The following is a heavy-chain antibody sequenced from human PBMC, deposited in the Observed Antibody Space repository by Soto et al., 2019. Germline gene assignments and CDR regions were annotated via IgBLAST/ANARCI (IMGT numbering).Heavy chain of an antibody. D-gene: IGHD1-7*01. Sequence: GGSLRLSCAASGFTFSSYWMSWVRQAPGKGLEWVANIKQDGSEKYYVDSVKGRFTISRDNAKNSLYLQMNSLRAEDTAVYYFARDGLDNWNYLFYYYYYMDVWGKGTTVTVSS. CDR3: ARDGLDNWNYLFYYYYYMDV. J-gene: IGHJ6*03. CDR1: GFTFSSYW. CDR2: IKQDGSEK. V-gene: IGHV3-7*01.